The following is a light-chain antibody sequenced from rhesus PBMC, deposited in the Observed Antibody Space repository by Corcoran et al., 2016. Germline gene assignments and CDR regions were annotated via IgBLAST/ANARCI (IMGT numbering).Light chain of an antibody. CDR2: GAS. J-gene: IGKJ2*01. V-gene: IGKV3-24*04. CDR1: QRVSSY. Sequence: EIVMTQSPATLALSPGERATLSCRASQRVSSYLAWYQQKTGQAPRLLIYGASSRAPGIPDRVSGSGSGTEFTLTISSLEPEVVGVYFCLQSSNWPYSFGQGTKVEIK. CDR3: LQSSNWPYS.